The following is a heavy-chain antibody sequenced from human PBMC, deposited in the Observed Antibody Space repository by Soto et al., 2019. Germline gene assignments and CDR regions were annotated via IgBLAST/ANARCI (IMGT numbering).Heavy chain of an antibody. V-gene: IGHV5-51*01. CDR1: GYNFANYW. CDR3: AAEYKTGPDAFDI. CDR2: IFPGDSDT. Sequence: GESLKISCKGSGYNFANYWIGWVRQMPGKGLEWMGMIFPGDSDTKNSPPLQGQITMSVDKSDSSAYLQWRSLKASDTAMYYCAAEYKTGPDAFDIWGQGTMVTVSS. D-gene: IGHD6-6*01. J-gene: IGHJ3*02.